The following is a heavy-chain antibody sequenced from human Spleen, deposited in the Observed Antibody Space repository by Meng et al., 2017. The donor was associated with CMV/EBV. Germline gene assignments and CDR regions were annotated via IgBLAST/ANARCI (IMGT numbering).Heavy chain of an antibody. Sequence: QWHLQEPGPGLVKPYQTLSLTCTVSGGSISSGDYYWSWIRQPPGKGLEWIGYIYYSGSTYYNPSLKSRVTISVDTSKNQFSLKLSSVTAADTAVYYCARGPWGGSYSALPFDYWGQGTLVTVSS. V-gene: IGHV4-30-4*08. J-gene: IGHJ4*02. CDR1: GGSISSGDYY. CDR3: ARGPWGGSYSALPFDY. CDR2: IYYSGST. D-gene: IGHD1-26*01.